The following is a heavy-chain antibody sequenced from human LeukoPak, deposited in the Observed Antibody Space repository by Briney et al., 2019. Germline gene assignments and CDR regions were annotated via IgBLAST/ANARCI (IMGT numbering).Heavy chain of an antibody. CDR2: IYYSGST. Sequence: SETVSLTCTVSGGSISSSSYYWGWIRQPPGKGLELIGSIYYSGSTYYNPSLKSRVTISVDTSKNQFSLKLSSVTAADTAVYYCARELRSYYYCMDVWGKGTTVTVSS. V-gene: IGHV4-39*07. D-gene: IGHD3-3*01. J-gene: IGHJ6*03. CDR1: GGSISSSSYY. CDR3: ARELRSYYYCMDV.